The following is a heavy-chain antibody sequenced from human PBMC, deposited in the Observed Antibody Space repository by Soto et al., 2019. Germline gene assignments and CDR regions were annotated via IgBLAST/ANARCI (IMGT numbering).Heavy chain of an antibody. CDR2: IYYSGIV. J-gene: IGHJ2*01. Sequence: SSETLSLTCTVSGGSISSETHYWGWIRQPPGKGLEWIANIYYSGIVHHNPSLKSRVTMSVDTSKNQFSLNVSSVTAADTAVYYCARRADWYFDLWGRGTLVT. V-gene: IGHV4-39*01. CDR3: ARRADWYFDL. CDR1: GGSISSETHY.